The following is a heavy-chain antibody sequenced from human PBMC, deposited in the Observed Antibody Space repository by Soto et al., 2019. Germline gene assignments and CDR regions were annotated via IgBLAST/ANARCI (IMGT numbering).Heavy chain of an antibody. CDR2: IIPIFGTA. CDR1: GGTFSIYA. CDR3: ARSRIAVAGTLGDWFDP. J-gene: IGHJ5*02. Sequence: SVKVSCKASGGTFSIYAISCVLQSPVQWLEWMGGIIPIFGTANYAQKFQGRVTITADESTSTAYMELSSLRSENTAVYYCARSRIAVAGTLGDWFDPWGQGTLVTVSS. D-gene: IGHD6-19*01. V-gene: IGHV1-69*13.